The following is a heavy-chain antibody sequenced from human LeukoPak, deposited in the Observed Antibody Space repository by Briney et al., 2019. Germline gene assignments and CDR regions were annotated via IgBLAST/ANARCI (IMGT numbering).Heavy chain of an antibody. D-gene: IGHD6-19*01. CDR3: ARGGGLVPYYYYMDV. V-gene: IGHV4-34*01. J-gene: IGHJ6*03. CDR1: GGSFSGYY. CDR2: INHSGST. Sequence: PSETLSLTCAVYGGSFSGYYWSWIRQPPGKGLEWIGEINHSGSTNYNPSLKSRVTISVDTSKNQFSLKLSSVTAADTAVYYCARGGGLVPYYYYMDVWGKGTTVTVSS.